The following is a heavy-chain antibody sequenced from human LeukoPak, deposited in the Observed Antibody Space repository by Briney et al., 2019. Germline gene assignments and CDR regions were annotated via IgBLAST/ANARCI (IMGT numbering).Heavy chain of an antibody. CDR3: ARHENGYGDYLDP. J-gene: IGHJ2*01. V-gene: IGHV4-39*07. D-gene: IGHD4-17*01. CDR1: GGSISSSSYY. CDR2: IYYSGST. Sequence: SETLSLTCTVSGGSISSSSYYWGWIRQPPGKGLEWIGSIYYSGSTYYNPSLKSRVTISVDTSKNQFSLKLSSVTAADTAVYYCARHENGYGDYLDPWGRGTLVTVSS.